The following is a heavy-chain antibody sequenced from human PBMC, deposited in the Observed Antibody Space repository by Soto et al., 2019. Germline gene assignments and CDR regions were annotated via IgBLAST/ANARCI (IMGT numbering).Heavy chain of an antibody. V-gene: IGHV1-2*02. Sequence: QVQLVQSGAEVKKPGASVNVSCKASGYTFTVYYMHWVRQAPGQGLEWMGWINPKSGGTMYPQKFQGRATTTWATSISTAYMALTRLRSDDTAVYYCARDLAKGGGSAGFDYWGQGTLVTVSS. CDR2: INPKSGGT. J-gene: IGHJ4*02. CDR1: GYTFTVYY. CDR3: ARDLAKGGGSAGFDY. D-gene: IGHD1-26*01.